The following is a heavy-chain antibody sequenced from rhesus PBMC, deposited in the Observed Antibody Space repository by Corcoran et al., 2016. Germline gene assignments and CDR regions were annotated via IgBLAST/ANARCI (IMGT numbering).Heavy chain of an antibody. CDR3: ARKGSGWSDRFDF. D-gene: IGHD6S26*01. V-gene: IGHV4-81*01. Sequence: QLQLQESGPGLVKPSETLSLTCAVSGGPISGYYWSWLRQPPGKGLEWIGNIDGNIAGTNYNPSLKSRVTISKDTSKNQFSLKLSSVTAADTAVYYCARKGSGWSDRFDFWGQGVLVTVSS. CDR1: GGPISGYY. CDR2: IDGNIAGT. J-gene: IGHJ4*01.